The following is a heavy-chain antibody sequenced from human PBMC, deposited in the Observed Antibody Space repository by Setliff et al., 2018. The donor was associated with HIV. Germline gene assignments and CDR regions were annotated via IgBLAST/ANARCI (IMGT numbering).Heavy chain of an antibody. D-gene: IGHD3-10*01. CDR3: ARVETTVRGATYAMDV. CDR1: GGSISSYY. CDR2: IYYSGST. Sequence: PSETLSLTCTVSGGSISSYYWSWIRQPPGKGLEWIGYIYYSGSTNYKPSLKSRVTILVDRSKNQFSLKVSSVTAADTAVYYCARVETTVRGATYAMDVWGQGTTVTVSS. J-gene: IGHJ6*02. V-gene: IGHV4-59*01.